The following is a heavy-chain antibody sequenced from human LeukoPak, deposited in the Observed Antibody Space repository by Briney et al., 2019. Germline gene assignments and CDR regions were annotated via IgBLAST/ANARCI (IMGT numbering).Heavy chain of an antibody. Sequence: QAGGSLRLSCAASGFTFSSYWMSWVRQAPGKGLEWVANIKQDGIEKYYVDSVKGRFTISRDNAKNTLYLQMNSLRAEDTAVYYCAREAVAGTFSFWNSALVVWGQGTMVTVSS. CDR3: AREAVAGTFSFWNSALVV. V-gene: IGHV3-7*01. CDR2: IKQDGIEK. J-gene: IGHJ3*01. D-gene: IGHD6-19*01. CDR1: GFTFSSYW.